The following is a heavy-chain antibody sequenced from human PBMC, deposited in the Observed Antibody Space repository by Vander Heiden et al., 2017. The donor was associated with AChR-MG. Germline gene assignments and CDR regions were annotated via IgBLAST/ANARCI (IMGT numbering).Heavy chain of an antibody. D-gene: IGHD4-17*01. CDR2: ISSSGSTI. V-gene: IGHV3-11*01. J-gene: IGHJ6*02. CDR3: ARDRRTVTTRYRYYYYGMDV. Sequence: QVQLVESGGGLVKPGGSLRLSCAASGFTFSDYYMSWIRQAPGKGLEWVSYISSSGSTIYYADSVKGRFTISRDNAKNSLYLQMNSLRAEDTAVYYCARDRRTVTTRYRYYYYGMDVWGQGTTVTVSS. CDR1: GFTFSDYY.